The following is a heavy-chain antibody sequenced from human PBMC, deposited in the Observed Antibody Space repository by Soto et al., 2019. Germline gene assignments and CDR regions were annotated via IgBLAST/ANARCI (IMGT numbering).Heavy chain of an antibody. CDR2: IWYDGSNK. CDR3: ARDGHSGYDFSLEY. J-gene: IGHJ4*02. V-gene: IGHV3-33*01. CDR1: GFTFSSYG. D-gene: IGHD5-12*01. Sequence: PGGSLRLSCAASGFTFSSYGMHWVRQAPGKGLEWVAVIWYDGSNKYYADSVKGRFTISRDNSKNTLYLQMNSLRAEDTAVYYCARDGHSGYDFSLEYWGQGTLVTVSS.